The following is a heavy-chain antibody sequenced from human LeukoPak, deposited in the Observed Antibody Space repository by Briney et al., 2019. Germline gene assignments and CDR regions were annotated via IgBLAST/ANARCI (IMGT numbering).Heavy chain of an antibody. CDR2: IYYTGST. J-gene: IGHJ2*01. CDR1: GGSISSYY. D-gene: IGHD4-17*01. Sequence: SETLSLTCTVSGGSISSYYGSWIRQPPGKGLEWIGYIYYTGSTNYNPSLKSRVTISVDTSKNQFSLKLSSVTAADTAVYYCARPLYGDTSRYFDLWGRGTLVTVSS. V-gene: IGHV4-59*01. CDR3: ARPLYGDTSRYFDL.